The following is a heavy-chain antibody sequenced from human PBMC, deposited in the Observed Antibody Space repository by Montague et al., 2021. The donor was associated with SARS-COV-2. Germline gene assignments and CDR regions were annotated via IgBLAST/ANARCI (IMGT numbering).Heavy chain of an antibody. Sequence: SETLSLTCTVSIRGSTYHWAWIRQPPGKGLEWIGSIYPGGKMFYNSSLKSRVTMSIDTSENQFSLNLNSVTAADTAVYYCARHPGGSEVSGLDYWGQGTLVTVSS. V-gene: IGHV4-39*01. D-gene: IGHD3-10*01. CDR2: IYPGGKM. CDR1: IRGSTYH. J-gene: IGHJ4*02. CDR3: ARHPGGSEVSGLDY.